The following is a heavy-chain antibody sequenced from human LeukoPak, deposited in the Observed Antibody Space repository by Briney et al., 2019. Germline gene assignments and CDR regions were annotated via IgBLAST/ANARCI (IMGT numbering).Heavy chain of an antibody. V-gene: IGHV4-4*07. D-gene: IGHD2-21*02. CDR2: IYKSGTT. Sequence: SETLPLTCTVSGGSIGWDYWSWIRQSAGKGLEWIGRIYKSGTTNYNPSFRSRVTISVDTSKNQFSLKLSSVTAADTAVYYCVRQVSGFCDSDCFPLWGQGTLVTVSS. CDR1: GGSIGWDY. J-gene: IGHJ4*02. CDR3: VRQVSGFCDSDCFPL.